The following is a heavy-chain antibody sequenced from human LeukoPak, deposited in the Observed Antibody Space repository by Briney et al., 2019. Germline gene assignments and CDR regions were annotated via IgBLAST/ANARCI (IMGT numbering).Heavy chain of an antibody. CDR2: IDSDGSPK. J-gene: IGHJ6*04. V-gene: IGHV3-74*01. CDR1: GFTFSNYW. D-gene: IGHD3-10*02. Sequence: GGSLRLSCAASGFTFSNYWMHWVRQTPGKGLVWVSQIDSDGSPKVYADSVKGRFTISRDNAKNSLYLQMNSLRAEDTAVYYCAELGITMIGGVWGKGTTVTISS. CDR3: AELGITMIGGV.